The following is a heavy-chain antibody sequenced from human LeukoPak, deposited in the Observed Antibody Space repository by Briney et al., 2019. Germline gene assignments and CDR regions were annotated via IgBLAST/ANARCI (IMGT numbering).Heavy chain of an antibody. CDR1: GYTFTSYG. Sequence: GASVKVSCKASGYTFTSYGISWVRQAPGQGLEWMGWISAYNGNTNYAQKLQGRVTMTTDTSTSTAYVELRSLRSDDTAVYYCAGDKGRYYYDSSGYWGQGTLVTVSS. CDR3: AGDKGRYYYDSSGY. J-gene: IGHJ4*02. CDR2: ISAYNGNT. D-gene: IGHD3-22*01. V-gene: IGHV1-18*01.